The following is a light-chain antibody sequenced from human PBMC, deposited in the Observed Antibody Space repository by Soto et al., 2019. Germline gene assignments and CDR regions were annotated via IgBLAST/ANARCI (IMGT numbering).Light chain of an antibody. Sequence: EIVLTQSPGTLSLSPGERATLSCRASQSVSSGYLAWYQQKPAQAPRLLIYGASSRATGIPDRFSGSGSGTDFTLTISRLEPEDFAVYYCQQYGSSFWTFGQATKVEIK. CDR1: QSVSSGY. V-gene: IGKV3-20*01. CDR2: GAS. J-gene: IGKJ1*01. CDR3: QQYGSSFWT.